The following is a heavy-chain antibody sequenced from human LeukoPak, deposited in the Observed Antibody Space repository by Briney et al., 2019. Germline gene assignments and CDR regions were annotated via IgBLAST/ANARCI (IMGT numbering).Heavy chain of an antibody. CDR2: ISAYNGNT. V-gene: IGHV1-18*04. CDR1: GYTFSNYG. D-gene: IGHD4-17*01. Sequence: ASVKVSCKASGYTFSNYGISWVRQAPGQGLEWMGWISAYNGNTYYAQNFQGGVTMTTDTSTTTAYMELRSLRSDDTAVYYCARRIFGDYVFDYWGQGTLVTVSS. CDR3: ARRIFGDYVFDY. J-gene: IGHJ4*02.